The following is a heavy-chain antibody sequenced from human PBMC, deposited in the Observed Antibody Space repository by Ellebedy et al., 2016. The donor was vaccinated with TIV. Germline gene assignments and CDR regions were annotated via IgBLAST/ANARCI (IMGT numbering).Heavy chain of an antibody. V-gene: IGHV3-48*01. CDR1: GFSVNSYS. D-gene: IGHD4-17*01. CDR2: ISSRSSTI. CDR3: AGRDNGDYPYFDL. J-gene: IGHJ4*02. Sequence: GGSLRLSCAASGFSVNSYSMNWVRQAPGKGLEWVSYISSRSSTIYYADSVKGRFTISRDNGKNSLYLQMNSLRVEDTALYYCAGRDNGDYPYFDLWGQGTLVTVSS.